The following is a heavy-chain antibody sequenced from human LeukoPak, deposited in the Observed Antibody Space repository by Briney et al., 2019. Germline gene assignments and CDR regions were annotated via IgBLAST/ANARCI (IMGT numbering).Heavy chain of an antibody. Sequence: GGSLRLSCAASGLTVSSNYMSWVRQAPGKGLEWVAGISHDGSNKYYADPVKGRLTISRDNSKNTLYLQMNSLRPQDTAVYYCAKGRYDILTGYPWYFDYWGQGTLVTVSS. CDR1: GLTVSSNY. CDR2: ISHDGSNK. CDR3: AKGRYDILTGYPWYFDY. D-gene: IGHD3-9*01. J-gene: IGHJ4*02. V-gene: IGHV3-30*18.